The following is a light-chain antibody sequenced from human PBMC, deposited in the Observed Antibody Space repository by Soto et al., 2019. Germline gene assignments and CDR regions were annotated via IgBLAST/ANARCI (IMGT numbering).Light chain of an antibody. CDR1: SSDVGGYNY. Sequence: QSVLTQPPSASGSPGQSVAISCTGTSSDVGGYNYVSWYQQHPGKAPKLMIYEVNKRPSGVPDRFSGSKSGNTASLTVSGLQAGDEADYYCSSYAGSINVFGTGTKLTVL. CDR2: EVN. V-gene: IGLV2-8*01. J-gene: IGLJ1*01. CDR3: SSYAGSINV.